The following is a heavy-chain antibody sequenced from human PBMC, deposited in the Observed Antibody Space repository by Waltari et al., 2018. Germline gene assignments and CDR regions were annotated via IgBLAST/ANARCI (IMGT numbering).Heavy chain of an antibody. CDR3: AKDPSYCSSTSCYQRGWFDP. V-gene: IGHV3-30*02. CDR2: IRYYGSNK. CDR1: GFTFSSYG. D-gene: IGHD2-2*01. Sequence: QVQLVESGGGVVQPGGSLRLSCAASGFTFSSYGMHWVRQAPGKGLEWVAFIRYYGSNKYYADSVKGRFTISRDNSKNTLYLQMNSLRAEDTAVYYCAKDPSYCSSTSCYQRGWFDPWGQGTLVTVSS. J-gene: IGHJ5*02.